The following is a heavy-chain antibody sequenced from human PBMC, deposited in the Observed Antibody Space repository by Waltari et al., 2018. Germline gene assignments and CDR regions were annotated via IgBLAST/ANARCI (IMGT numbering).Heavy chain of an antibody. CDR2: INPNSGGT. Sequence: QVQLVQSGAEVKKPGSSVKVSCKASGGTFSSYAISWVRQAPGQGLEWMGRINPNSGGTNYAQKFQGRVTMTRDTSISTAYMELSRLRSDDTAVYYCARENRRWGATHFDYWGQGTLVTVSS. D-gene: IGHD1-26*01. V-gene: IGHV1-2*06. CDR1: GGTFSSYA. J-gene: IGHJ4*02. CDR3: ARENRRWGATHFDY.